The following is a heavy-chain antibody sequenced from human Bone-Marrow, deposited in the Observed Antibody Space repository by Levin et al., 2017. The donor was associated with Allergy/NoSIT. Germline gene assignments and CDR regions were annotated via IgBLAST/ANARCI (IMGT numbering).Heavy chain of an antibody. V-gene: IGHV3-23*01. Sequence: GESLKISCAASGFTFSSYAMSWVRQAPGKGLEWVSAISGSGGSTYYADSVKGRFTISRDNSKNTLYLQMNSLRAEDTAVYYCAKAGYSSGWYVARGKNWFDPWGQGTLVTVSS. D-gene: IGHD6-19*01. CDR1: GFTFSSYA. J-gene: IGHJ5*02. CDR2: ISGSGGST. CDR3: AKAGYSSGWYVARGKNWFDP.